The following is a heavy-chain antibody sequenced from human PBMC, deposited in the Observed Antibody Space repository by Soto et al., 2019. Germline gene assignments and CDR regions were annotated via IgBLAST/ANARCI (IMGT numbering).Heavy chain of an antibody. Sequence: ASVKVSCKASGSGFIRSGIQWVRQAHGQRLEWIGWIVVASGQTNYAQNFRGRVAITRDTSTATAYIELTGLTSEDTAVYFFSADRPDIGVGWWVWGQGTTVTV. CDR3: SADRPDIGVGWWV. J-gene: IGHJ6*02. V-gene: IGHV1-58*02. CDR1: GSGFIRSG. CDR2: IVVASGQT. D-gene: IGHD2-15*01.